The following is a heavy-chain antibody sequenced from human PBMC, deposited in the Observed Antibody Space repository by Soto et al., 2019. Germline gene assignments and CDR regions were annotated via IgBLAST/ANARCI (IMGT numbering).Heavy chain of an antibody. Sequence: PGGSLRLSCAASGFSLNDHEMKWVRQAPGKGLEWVAYMSRSGSSVKYADSVKGRFTISTDNAXXXXXXXXXXXXXXXXXVYYXXXXXXXSYDFWSGSYTPDYSMDVWGPGTTVTVSS. V-gene: IGHV3-48*03. CDR3: XXXXXXSYDFWSGSYTPDYSMDV. D-gene: IGHD3-3*01. CDR1: GFSLNDHE. CDR2: MSRSGSSV. J-gene: IGHJ6*02.